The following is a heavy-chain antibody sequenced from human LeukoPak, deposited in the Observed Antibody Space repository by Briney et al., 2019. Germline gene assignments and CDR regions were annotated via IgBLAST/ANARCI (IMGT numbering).Heavy chain of an antibody. Sequence: SSETLSLTCTVSGGSITSYYWSWIRQPPGKGLEWIGYIHYSGDTNYNPSLKSRVTISVDTSKNQFSLKLSSVTAADTAVYFCARDNIVVARAFDVWGQGIMVTVSS. J-gene: IGHJ3*01. D-gene: IGHD2-15*01. CDR1: GGSITSYY. CDR2: IHYSGDT. V-gene: IGHV4-59*01. CDR3: ARDNIVVARAFDV.